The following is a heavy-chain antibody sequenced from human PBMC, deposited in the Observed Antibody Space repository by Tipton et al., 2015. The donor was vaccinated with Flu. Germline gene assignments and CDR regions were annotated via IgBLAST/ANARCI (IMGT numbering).Heavy chain of an antibody. J-gene: IGHJ3*02. D-gene: IGHD3-10*01. CDR3: ARGEFPARTIDAFDI. V-gene: IGHV1-18*01. Sequence: QLVQSGAEVKKPGASVKVSCKASGYTFPSYGISWVRQAPGQGLEWMGGFSAYNGNGIYAQKFQGRVTMTTDTSTSSAYMEMRSLRTDDSAVYYCARGEFPARTIDAFDIWGQGTMVTVSS. CDR2: FSAYNGNG. CDR1: GYTFPSYG.